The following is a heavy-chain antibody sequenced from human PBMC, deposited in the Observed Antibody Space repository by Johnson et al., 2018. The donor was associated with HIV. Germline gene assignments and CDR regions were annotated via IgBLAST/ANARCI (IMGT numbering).Heavy chain of an antibody. D-gene: IGHD3-10*01. J-gene: IGHJ3*02. CDR2: ISYDGSNK. CDR1: GFTFSSYG. CDR3: AKVWYYYGSGSAFDI. V-gene: IGHV3-30*18. Sequence: VQLVESGGGVVQPGRSLRLSCAASGFTFSSYGMHWVRQAPGKGLEWVAVISYDGSNKYYADSVKGRFTISRDNSKNTLYLQMNSLRAEDTAVYYCAKVWYYYGSGSAFDIWGQGTMVTVSS.